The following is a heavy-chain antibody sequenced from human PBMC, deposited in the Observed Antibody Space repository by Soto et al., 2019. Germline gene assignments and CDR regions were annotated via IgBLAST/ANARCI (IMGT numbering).Heavy chain of an antibody. D-gene: IGHD6-19*01. CDR2: INPNSGGT. V-gene: IGHV1-2*02. Sequence: ASVKVSCKASGYTFTGYYMHWVRQAPGQGLEWMGWINPNSGGTNYAQKFQGRVTMTRDTSISTAYMELSRLRSDDTAVYYCARDAIAVAGTFQDYWGQGTLVTVSS. CDR1: GYTFTGYY. CDR3: ARDAIAVAGTFQDY. J-gene: IGHJ4*02.